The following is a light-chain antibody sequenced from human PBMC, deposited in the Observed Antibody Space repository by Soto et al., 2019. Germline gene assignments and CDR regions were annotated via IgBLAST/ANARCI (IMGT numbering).Light chain of an antibody. V-gene: IGKV1-5*01. Sequence: DIQMTQSPSTLSSSVGDRVTITCRASQSVSSWLAWYQQKPGKAPKLLIYTASNLDSGVPSRFSGSGSGTEFTLTIISLQPDDFATYYCQQFSSYSRTFGQGTKVDIK. CDR1: QSVSSW. CDR2: TAS. CDR3: QQFSSYSRT. J-gene: IGKJ1*01.